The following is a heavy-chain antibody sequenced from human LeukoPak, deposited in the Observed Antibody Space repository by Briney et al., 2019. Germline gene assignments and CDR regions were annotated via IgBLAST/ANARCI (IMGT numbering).Heavy chain of an antibody. V-gene: IGHV3-23*01. CDR2: ISGSGGST. J-gene: IGHJ6*02. CDR1: GFTFSSYA. D-gene: IGHD2/OR15-2a*01. Sequence: PGGSLRLACAASGFTFSSYAMSWVRQAPGKGLEWVSAISGSGGSTYYADSVKGRCTISRDNSKNTLYLQMNSLRAEDTAVYYCAKSKNPDYYYGMDVWGQGTTVTVSS. CDR3: AKSKNPDYYYGMDV.